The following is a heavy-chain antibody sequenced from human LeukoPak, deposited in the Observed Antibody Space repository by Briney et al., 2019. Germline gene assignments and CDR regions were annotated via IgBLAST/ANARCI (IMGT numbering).Heavy chain of an antibody. V-gene: IGHV3-7*01. CDR1: GFTFSSYW. CDR2: IKQDGSEK. D-gene: IGHD3-3*01. Sequence: GGSLRLSCAASGFTFSSYWMSWVRQAPGKGLEWVANIKQDGSEKYYVDSVKGRFTISRDNAKNSLYLQMNSLRAEDTAVYYCARVPEGEYDFWSGYYYYYYMDVWGKGTTVTVSS. CDR3: ARVPEGEYDFWSGYYYYYYMDV. J-gene: IGHJ6*03.